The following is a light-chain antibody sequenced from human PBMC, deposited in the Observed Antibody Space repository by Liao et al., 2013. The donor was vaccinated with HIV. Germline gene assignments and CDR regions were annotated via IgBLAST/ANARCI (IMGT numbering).Light chain of an antibody. CDR2: YDT. CDR3: QAWDSSTGV. V-gene: IGLV3-21*01. J-gene: IGLJ1*01. Sequence: SYELTQPPSVSVAPGKTARLTCGGDDIGGKSVHWYQQQPGQAPVLVITYDTERPSGIPERFSGSNSGNTATLTISRVEAGDEADYYCQAWDSSTGVFGTGTKVTVL. CDR1: DIGGKS.